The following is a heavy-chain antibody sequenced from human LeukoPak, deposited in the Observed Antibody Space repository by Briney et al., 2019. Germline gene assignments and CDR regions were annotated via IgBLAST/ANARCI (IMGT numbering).Heavy chain of an antibody. CDR2: INHSGST. CDR3: ARGQVVAATSFYYGMDV. D-gene: IGHD2-15*01. CDR1: GGSFSGYY. V-gene: IGHV4-34*01. J-gene: IGHJ6*02. Sequence: SETLSLTCAVYGGSFSGYYWSWIRQPPGKGLEWIGEINHSGSTNYNPSLKSRVTISVDTSKNQFSQKLSSVTAADTAVYYCARGQVVAATSFYYGMDVWGQGTTVTVSS.